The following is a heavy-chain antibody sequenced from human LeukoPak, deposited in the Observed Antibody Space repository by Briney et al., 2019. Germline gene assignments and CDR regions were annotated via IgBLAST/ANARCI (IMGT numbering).Heavy chain of an antibody. J-gene: IGHJ4*02. V-gene: IGHV3-23*01. CDR3: AKMEAAAGFDY. D-gene: IGHD6-13*01. CDR1: GFTFSSYA. CDR2: ISGSGGST. Sequence: GGSLRLSCAASGFTFSSYAMSWVRQAPGKGLEWVSAISGSGGSTYYADSVKGRFTISRDNSKNTLYLQMYSLGAEDTAVYYCAKMEAAAGFDYWGQGTLVTVSS.